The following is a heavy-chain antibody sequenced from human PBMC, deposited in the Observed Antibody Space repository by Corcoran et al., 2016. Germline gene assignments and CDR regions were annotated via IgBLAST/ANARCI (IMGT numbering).Heavy chain of an antibody. V-gene: IGHV1-69*01. CDR3: ARDIHCSSTSCYIGPFDY. D-gene: IGHD2-2*02. Sequence: QVQLVQSGAEVRKPGSSVKVSCKASGGTFSSYAISWVRQAPGQGLEWMGGIIPIFGTANYAQTFQGRVTITADESTSTAYMELSSLRSEDTAVYYCARDIHCSSTSCYIGPFDYWGQGTLVTGSS. CDR2: IIPIFGTA. CDR1: GGTFSSYA. J-gene: IGHJ4*02.